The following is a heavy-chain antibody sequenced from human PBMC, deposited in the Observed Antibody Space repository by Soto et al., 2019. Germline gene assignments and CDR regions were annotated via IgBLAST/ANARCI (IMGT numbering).Heavy chain of an antibody. Sequence: ASVKVSCKVSGYTLTELSMHWVRQAPGKGLEWMGGFDPEDGGTIYAQKFQGRVTMTEDTSTDTAYMELSSLRSEDTAVYYCATLRNYDFWSGSSYNWFDPWGQGTLVTVSS. J-gene: IGHJ5*02. V-gene: IGHV1-24*01. CDR2: FDPEDGGT. CDR1: GYTLTELS. D-gene: IGHD3-3*01. CDR3: ATLRNYDFWSGSSYNWFDP.